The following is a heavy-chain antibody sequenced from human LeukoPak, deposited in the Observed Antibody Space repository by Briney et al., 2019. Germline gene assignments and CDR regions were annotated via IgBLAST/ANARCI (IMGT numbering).Heavy chain of an antibody. V-gene: IGHV4-39*01. CDR2: IYYSGST. D-gene: IGHD2-8*01. CDR1: GGSISSSSYY. J-gene: IGHJ4*02. CDR3: ARVYRVHFDY. Sequence: SETLSLTCTVSGGSISSSSYYWGWIRQPPGKGLEWIGSIYYSGSTYYNPSLKSRVTISVDTSKNQFPLKLSSVTAADTAVYYCARVYRVHFDYWGQGTLVTVSS.